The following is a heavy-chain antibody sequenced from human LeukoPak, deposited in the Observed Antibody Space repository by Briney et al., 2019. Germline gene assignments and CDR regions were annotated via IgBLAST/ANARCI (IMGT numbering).Heavy chain of an antibody. V-gene: IGHV3-7*01. Sequence: PGGSLRLSCTVSGFTLNNSWMKWVRQAPGEGLEGVANIKQDGSEQNYVDSVTGRFTISRDNAKNSLYLQMNSLRDEDTAVYYCARAGSPGDWGRGTLVTVSS. J-gene: IGHJ4*02. D-gene: IGHD3-10*01. CDR1: GFTLNNSW. CDR3: ARAGSPGD. CDR2: IKQDGSEQ.